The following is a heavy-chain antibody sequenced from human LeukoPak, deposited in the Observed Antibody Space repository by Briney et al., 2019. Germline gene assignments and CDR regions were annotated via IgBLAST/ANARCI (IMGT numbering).Heavy chain of an antibody. V-gene: IGHV3-13*01. Sequence: GGSLRLSCAASGFTFSSYDMYWVRQATGKGLEWVSAIGTAGDTYYPGSVKGRFIISRENAKNSLYPQMNSLRAGDTAVYYCSRARQGSGWYDYWGQGTLVTVSS. J-gene: IGHJ4*02. CDR3: SRARQGSGWYDY. CDR2: IGTAGDT. D-gene: IGHD6-19*01. CDR1: GFTFSSYD.